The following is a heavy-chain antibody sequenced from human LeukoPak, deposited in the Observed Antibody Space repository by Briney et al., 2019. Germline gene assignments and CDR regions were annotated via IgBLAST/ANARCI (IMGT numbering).Heavy chain of an antibody. D-gene: IGHD5-12*01. CDR2: IDHSGST. J-gene: IGHJ4*02. CDR3: ATRLPTDY. Sequence: PSETLFLTCAVYGGSFSDYSWSWIRQPPGKGLEWIGEIDHSGSTSYNPSLKSRLTISVDTSKKQFSLKLNSVTAADTAVYYCATRLPTDYWGQGTLVTVSS. CDR1: GGSFSDYS. V-gene: IGHV4-34*01.